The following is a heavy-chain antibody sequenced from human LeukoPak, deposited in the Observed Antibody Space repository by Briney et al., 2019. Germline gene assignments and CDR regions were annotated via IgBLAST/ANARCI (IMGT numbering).Heavy chain of an antibody. CDR3: ARGKYCSGGSCYGGDASDI. V-gene: IGHV4-4*07. Sequence: PSETPSLTCTVSGGYISRYYWSWIRQPAGKGLDWIGRIYTSGSTNLNPSLKSRVTMSVDTSKNQFSLKLSSVTAADTAVYYCARGKYCSGGSCYGGDASDIWGQGTMVTVSS. J-gene: IGHJ3*02. D-gene: IGHD2-15*01. CDR1: GGYISRYY. CDR2: IYTSGST.